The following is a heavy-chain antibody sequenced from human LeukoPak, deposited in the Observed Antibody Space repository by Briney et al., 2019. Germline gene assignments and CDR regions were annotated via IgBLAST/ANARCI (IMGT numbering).Heavy chain of an antibody. Sequence: SETLSLTCTVSGGSISGSSYFWGWIRQPPGKGLEWIGSIYYDGSTYYNPSLKSRVTMSLDTSKNQFSLRLSSVTAADTAVYYCASGSGRGYWGQGTLVTVSS. CDR2: IYYDGST. CDR3: ASGSGRGY. V-gene: IGHV4-39*01. J-gene: IGHJ4*02. D-gene: IGHD1-26*01. CDR1: GGSISGSSYF.